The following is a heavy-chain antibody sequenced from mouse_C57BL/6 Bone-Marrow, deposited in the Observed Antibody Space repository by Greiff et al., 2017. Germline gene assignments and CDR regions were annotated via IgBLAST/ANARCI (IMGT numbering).Heavy chain of an antibody. CDR2: IYPGDGDT. Sequence: QVHVKQSGAELVKPGASVKISCKASGYAFSSYWMNWVKQRPGKGLEWIGQIYPGDGDTNYNGKFKGKATLTADKASSTAYMQRSSLTSEDSAVYFCARYSSYDFDYWGQGTTLTVSS. V-gene: IGHV1-80*01. CDR1: GYAFSSYW. D-gene: IGHD1-1*01. CDR3: ARYSSYDFDY. J-gene: IGHJ2*01.